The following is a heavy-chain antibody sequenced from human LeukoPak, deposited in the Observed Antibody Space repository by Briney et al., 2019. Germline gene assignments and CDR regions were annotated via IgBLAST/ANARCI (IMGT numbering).Heavy chain of an antibody. Sequence: GGSLRLSCAASGFTFDDYGMSWVRQAPGKGLEWVSGINWNGGSTGYADSVKGRFTISRDNAKNSLYLQMNSLRAEDTALYHCARTEAGRTTVILPFDYWGQGTLVTVSS. D-gene: IGHD4-11*01. CDR1: GFTFDDYG. CDR3: ARTEAGRTTVILPFDY. V-gene: IGHV3-20*01. J-gene: IGHJ4*02. CDR2: INWNGGST.